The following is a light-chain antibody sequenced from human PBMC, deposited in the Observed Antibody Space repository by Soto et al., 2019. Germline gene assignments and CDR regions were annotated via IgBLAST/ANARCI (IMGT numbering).Light chain of an antibody. CDR2: DVS. J-gene: IGLJ1*01. CDR3: NSYTSSSTYV. V-gene: IGLV2-14*01. CDR1: TSDVGRYNY. Sequence: QSALTQLASVSGSPGQSITISCTGTTSDVGRYNYVSWYQQHPGKAPKLIIYDVSNRPSGVSNRFPGSKSGNTASLTISGLQAEDEADYYCNSYTSSSTYVFGTGTKVTVL.